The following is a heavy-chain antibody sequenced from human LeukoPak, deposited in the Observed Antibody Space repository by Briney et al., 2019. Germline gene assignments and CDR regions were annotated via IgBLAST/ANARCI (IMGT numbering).Heavy chain of an antibody. V-gene: IGHV4-4*02. CDR3: ARGRRGYSGSNPGVWFDP. CDR1: GGSISSSNW. Sequence: SGTLSLTCAVSGGSISSSNWWSWIRQPPGKGLEWIGEIYHSGSTNYNPSLKSRVTISVDKSKTQFSLKLSSVTAADTAVYYCARGRRGYSGSNPGVWFDPWGQGTLVTVSS. D-gene: IGHD5-12*01. J-gene: IGHJ5*02. CDR2: IYHSGST.